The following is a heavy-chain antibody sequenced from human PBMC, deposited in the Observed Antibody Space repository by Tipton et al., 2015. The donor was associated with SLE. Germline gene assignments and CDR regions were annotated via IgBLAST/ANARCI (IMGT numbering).Heavy chain of an antibody. CDR2: ISYDGSNK. J-gene: IGHJ4*02. CDR3: ARESWDTLD. V-gene: IGHV3-30*04. CDR1: GFTFSSYA. Sequence: QVQLVQSGGGLVQPGRSLRLSCAASGFTFSSYAMHWVRQAPGKGLEWVAVISYDGSNKYYAYSVKGRFTIPRDNSKNTLYLQMNSLRAEDTAVYYCARESWDTLDWGQGTLVTVSS. D-gene: IGHD1-1*01.